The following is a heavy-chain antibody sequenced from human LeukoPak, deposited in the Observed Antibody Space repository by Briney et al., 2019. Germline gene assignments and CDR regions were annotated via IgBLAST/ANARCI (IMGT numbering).Heavy chain of an antibody. CDR1: GGSISSGSYY. D-gene: IGHD1-14*01. Sequence: SQTLSLTCTVSGGSISSGSYYWSWIRQPAGKGLEWIGRIYTSGSTNYNPSLKSRVTISVDTSKNQFSLKLSSVTAADTAVYYCARKKPRWYFDLWGRGTLVTVSS. CDR2: IYTSGST. CDR3: ARKKPRWYFDL. V-gene: IGHV4-61*02. J-gene: IGHJ2*01.